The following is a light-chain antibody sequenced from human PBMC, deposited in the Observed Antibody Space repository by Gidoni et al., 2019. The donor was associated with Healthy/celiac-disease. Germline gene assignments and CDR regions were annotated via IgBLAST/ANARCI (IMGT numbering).Light chain of an antibody. Sequence: HSALTQPASVSGSPGQSITFSCTGTSSDVGGYDYVSWFQQHPGKATNLIIYEVSNRPSGVSDRFSGSKSGNTASLTISGLQAEDEADYYCCSYTGSSTLLFGGGTKVTVL. CDR1: SSDVGGYDY. J-gene: IGLJ3*02. V-gene: IGLV2-14*01. CDR3: CSYTGSSTLL. CDR2: EVS.